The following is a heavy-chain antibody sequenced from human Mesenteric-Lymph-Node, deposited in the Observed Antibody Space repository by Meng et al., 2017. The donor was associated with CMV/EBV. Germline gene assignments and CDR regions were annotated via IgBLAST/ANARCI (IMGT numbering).Heavy chain of an antibody. CDR1: GGSISNYY. Sequence: SETLSLTCTVSGGSISNYYWSWIRQPPGKGLEWIGYIYYSGGTNYNPSLKSRVTISVDTSKNQFSLKLSSVTAADTAVYYCAREYQVLSGDWFDPWGQGTLVTVSS. V-gene: IGHV4-59*01. J-gene: IGHJ5*02. CDR3: AREYQVLSGDWFDP. D-gene: IGHD2-2*01. CDR2: IYYSGGT.